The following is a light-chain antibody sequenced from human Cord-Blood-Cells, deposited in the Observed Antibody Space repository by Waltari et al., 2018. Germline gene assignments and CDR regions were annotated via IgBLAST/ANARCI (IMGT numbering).Light chain of an antibody. Sequence: DIVMTQSPDSLDASLGERALINCKSSQSVLYSSNNKNYLAWYQQKPGQPPKLLIYWASTRESGVPDRFSGSGSGTDFTLTISSLQAEDVAVYYCQQYYSTPWTFGQGTKVEIK. CDR1: QSVLYSSNNKNY. CDR2: WAS. CDR3: QQYYSTPWT. J-gene: IGKJ1*01. V-gene: IGKV4-1*01.